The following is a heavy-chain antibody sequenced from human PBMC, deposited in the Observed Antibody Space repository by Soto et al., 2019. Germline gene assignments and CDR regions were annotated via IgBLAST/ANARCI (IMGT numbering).Heavy chain of an antibody. CDR1: GYTFSNYG. CDR3: SRFIMVGGWFDPNYYRGMDV. D-gene: IGHD6-19*01. Sequence: QVQLVQSGAEVKKPGASVTVSCKTSGYTFSNYGINWVRQAPGQGLEWMGWISGYKGNTNYAQTVQGRVTMTTDTSTGTVYMELRSLKSDDTAIYYCSRFIMVGGWFDPNYYRGMDVWGQGTTVTVSS. J-gene: IGHJ6*02. CDR2: ISGYKGNT. V-gene: IGHV1-18*01.